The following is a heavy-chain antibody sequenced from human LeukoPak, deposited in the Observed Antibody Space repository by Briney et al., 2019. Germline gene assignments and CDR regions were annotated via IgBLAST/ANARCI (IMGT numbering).Heavy chain of an antibody. CDR2: INAGNGNT. Sequence: GASVKVSCKASGYTFTSYAMHWVRQAPGQRLEWMGWINAGNGNTKYSQKFQGRVTMTEDTSTDTAYMELSSLRSEGTAVYYCATNSVVPAASYYYYYGMDVWGQGTTVTVSS. D-gene: IGHD2-2*01. J-gene: IGHJ6*02. CDR3: ATNSVVPAASYYYYYGMDV. V-gene: IGHV1-3*01. CDR1: GYTFTSYA.